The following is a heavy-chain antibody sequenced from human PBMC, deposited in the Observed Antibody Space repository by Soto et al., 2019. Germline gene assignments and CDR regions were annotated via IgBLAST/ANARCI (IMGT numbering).Heavy chain of an antibody. Sequence: CVASGFPFSNAWINWVRQVPGKGLEWVGRVKSKTDGGSSDYAAAMKGRFAVSRDDSRNIVYLQMNSLKIEDTGVYYCTTDSRTSLPEIRFDYWGHGTQVAVSS. D-gene: IGHD2-8*01. CDR2: VKSKTDGGSS. J-gene: IGHJ4*01. CDR3: TTDSRTSLPEIRFDY. CDR1: GFPFSNAW. V-gene: IGHV3-15*07.